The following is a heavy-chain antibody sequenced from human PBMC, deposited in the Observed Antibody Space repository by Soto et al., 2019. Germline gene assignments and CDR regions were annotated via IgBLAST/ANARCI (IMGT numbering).Heavy chain of an antibody. Sequence: PGQGLEWMGGIIPMFGTANYAQKFQGRVTITADESTSTAYMELSSLRSEETAVYYCARDGSYYDSSGYYYLYWGQGTLVTVAA. CDR2: IIPMFGTA. J-gene: IGHJ4*02. V-gene: IGHV1-69*01. CDR3: ARDGSYYDSSGYYYLY. D-gene: IGHD3-22*01.